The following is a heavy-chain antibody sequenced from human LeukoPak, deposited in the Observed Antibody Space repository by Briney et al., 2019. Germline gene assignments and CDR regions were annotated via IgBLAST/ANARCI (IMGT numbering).Heavy chain of an antibody. J-gene: IGHJ4*02. CDR1: GFTFSSYD. CDR3: ARGQGQLVPIDY. D-gene: IGHD6-13*01. CDR2: IGTAGDT. Sequence: GGSLRLSCAASGFTFSSYDMHWGRHATGKGLEWVSAIGTAGDTYYPGSVKGRFTISRENAKNSLYLQMNSLRAGDTAVYYCARGQGQLVPIDYWGQGTLVTVSS. V-gene: IGHV3-13*01.